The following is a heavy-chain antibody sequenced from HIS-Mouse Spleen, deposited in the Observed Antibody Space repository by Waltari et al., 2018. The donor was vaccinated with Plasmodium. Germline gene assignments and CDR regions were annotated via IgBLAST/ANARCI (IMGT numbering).Heavy chain of an antibody. V-gene: IGHV4-34*01. CDR3: ARGRVLGTSSGYFDL. CDR2: INHSGGT. CDR1: GGSFSGYY. J-gene: IGHJ2*01. Sequence: QVQLQQWGAGLLKPSETLSLTCAVYGGSFSGYYWSWIRQPPGTGVEWIGEINHSGGTNNNPSLKSRVTISVDTSKNQFSLKLSSVTAADTAVYYCARGRVLGTSSGYFDLWGRGTLVTVSS. D-gene: IGHD3-10*01.